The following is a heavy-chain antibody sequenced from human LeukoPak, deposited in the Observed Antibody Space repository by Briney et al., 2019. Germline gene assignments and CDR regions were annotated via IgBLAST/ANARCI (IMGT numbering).Heavy chain of an antibody. D-gene: IGHD3-3*01. CDR2: IYYSGST. J-gene: IGHJ5*02. CDR1: GGSISSYY. V-gene: IGHV4-59*08. Sequence: SETLSLTCTVSGGSISSYYWSWIRHPPGKGLEWIGYIYYSGSTNYNPSLKSRVTISVDTSKNQFSLKLSSVTAADTAVYYCARQGGYDFWSQDWFDPWGQGTLVTVSS. CDR3: ARQGGYDFWSQDWFDP.